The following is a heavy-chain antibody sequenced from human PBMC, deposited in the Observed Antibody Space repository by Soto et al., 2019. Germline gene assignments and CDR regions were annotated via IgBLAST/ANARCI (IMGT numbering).Heavy chain of an antibody. CDR2: IFPSDSDT. D-gene: IGHD3-22*01. Sequence: HGESLKISCRTSGYRFTSYWIAWVRQMPGKGLEWMGIIFPSDSDTRYSPSLQGQVTISADRSTSTVFLQWASLKASDTAVYFCARKDKSGYFNWFDPWGQGTLVTVSS. CDR1: GYRFTSYW. CDR3: ARKDKSGYFNWFDP. J-gene: IGHJ5*02. V-gene: IGHV5-51*01.